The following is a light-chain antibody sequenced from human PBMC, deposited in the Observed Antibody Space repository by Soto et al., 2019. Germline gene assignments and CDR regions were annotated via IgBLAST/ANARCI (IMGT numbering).Light chain of an antibody. V-gene: IGKV4-1*01. J-gene: IGKJ2*01. Sequence: DIVMTQSPDSLAVSLGERATINCKSSQSVLYSSNNKNYLAGYQKKPGQPPKLLIYWASTRESGVPDRFSGSGSGTDFTLTISSLQAEDVAVYYCQQYYSTPLTFGQGTKLEIK. CDR1: QSVLYSSNNKNY. CDR2: WAS. CDR3: QQYYSTPLT.